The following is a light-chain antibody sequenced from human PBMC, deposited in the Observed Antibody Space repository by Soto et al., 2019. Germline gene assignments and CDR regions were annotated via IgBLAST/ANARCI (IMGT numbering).Light chain of an antibody. CDR3: HHYGRSPPWT. Sequence: IGWTQSHRTLSVSGGGRASGSCRTIQSVSSNYLAWYQQKSGQAPSLLIYGTSTRPPGIPDRFSGSGSGTASTLTIRRLEPADFAVYYCHHYGRSPPWTLGQGTKVDIK. V-gene: IGKV3-20*01. J-gene: IGKJ1*01. CDR2: GTS. CDR1: QSVSSNY.